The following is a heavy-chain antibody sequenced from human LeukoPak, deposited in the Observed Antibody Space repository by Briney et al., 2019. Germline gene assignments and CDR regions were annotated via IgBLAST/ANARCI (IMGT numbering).Heavy chain of an antibody. V-gene: IGHV1-2*02. CDR1: GYTFTGYY. D-gene: IGHD3-22*01. Sequence: ASVKVSCKASGYTFTGYYMHWVRQAPGQGLEWMGWINPNSGGTNYAQKFQGRVTMTRDTSISTAYMELSRLRSDDTAVYYCARVATKIYYYDSSGYYFFDYWGQGTLVTISS. J-gene: IGHJ4*02. CDR3: ARVATKIYYYDSSGYYFFDY. CDR2: INPNSGGT.